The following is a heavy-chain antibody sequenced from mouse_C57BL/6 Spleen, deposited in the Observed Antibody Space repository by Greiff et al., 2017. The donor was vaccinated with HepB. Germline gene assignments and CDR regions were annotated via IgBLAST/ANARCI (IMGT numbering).Heavy chain of an antibody. Sequence: QVQLQHSGPELVKPGASVKISCKASGYAFSSSWMNWVKQRPGKGLEWIGRIYPGDGDTNYNGKFKGKATLTADKSSSTDYMQLSSLTSEDSAVYFCARMGDYYGSSYGYYFDYWGQGTTLTVSS. CDR2: IYPGDGDT. D-gene: IGHD1-1*01. J-gene: IGHJ2*01. CDR3: ARMGDYYGSSYGYYFDY. V-gene: IGHV1-82*01. CDR1: GYAFSSSW.